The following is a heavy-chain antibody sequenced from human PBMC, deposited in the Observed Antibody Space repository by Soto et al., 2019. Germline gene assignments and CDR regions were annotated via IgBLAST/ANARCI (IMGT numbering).Heavy chain of an antibody. V-gene: IGHV3-23*01. CDR1: GFTFSSYA. CDR3: AKESTDFWSGYYYGADY. Sequence: EVQLLESGGGLVQPGGSLRLSCAASGFTFSSYAMSWVRQAPGKGLEWVSAISGSGGSTYYADSVKGRFTISRDNSKNTLYLQMTSLRAEDTAVYYCAKESTDFWSGYYYGADYWGQGTLVTVSS. D-gene: IGHD3-3*01. J-gene: IGHJ4*02. CDR2: ISGSGGST.